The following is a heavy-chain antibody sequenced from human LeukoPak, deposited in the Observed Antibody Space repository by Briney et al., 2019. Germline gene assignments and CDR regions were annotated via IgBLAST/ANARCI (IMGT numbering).Heavy chain of an antibody. Sequence: PGGSLRLSCVVSGLTVSSNYMSWVRQAPGKGLEWVSVIYSGVTTNYADSVKGRFLVYRDNSKNTLYLQMNSLRAEDTAVYYCASKLTTGYWGQGTLVTVSS. CDR3: ASKLTTGY. CDR2: IYSGVTT. J-gene: IGHJ4*02. CDR1: GLTVSSNY. D-gene: IGHD4-17*01. V-gene: IGHV3-66*01.